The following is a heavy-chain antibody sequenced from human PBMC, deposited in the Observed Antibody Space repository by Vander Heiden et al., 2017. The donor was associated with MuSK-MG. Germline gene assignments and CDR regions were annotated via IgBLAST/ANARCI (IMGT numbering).Heavy chain of an antibody. CDR2: ISSSSSYI. CDR3: ARDPGSYFDY. V-gene: IGHV3-21*01. CDR1: GFTFSSYS. J-gene: IGHJ4*02. D-gene: IGHD1-26*01. Sequence: EVQLVESGGGLVKPGGSLRLSCAASGFTFSSYSMNWVRQAPGKGLEWVSSISSSSSYIDDADSVKGRFTISRDNAKNSLYRKMKSLRAEDTAVYYCARDPGSYFDYWGQGTLVTVYS.